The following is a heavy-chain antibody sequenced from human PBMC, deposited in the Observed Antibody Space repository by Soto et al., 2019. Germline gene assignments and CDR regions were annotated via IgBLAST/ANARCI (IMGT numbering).Heavy chain of an antibody. CDR2: IYPSGGST. Sequence: SLEVSCRAAGYTFTNYYMHCVRQAPGQGLEWVGIIYPSGGSTRNAQKFQGRVTMTRDTSTSTVYMELSSLRSEDTAVYYCARDFSGPMDYWGRGTLVTVSS. CDR3: ARDFSGPMDY. V-gene: IGHV1-46*01. D-gene: IGHD3-10*01. CDR1: GYTFTNYY. J-gene: IGHJ4*02.